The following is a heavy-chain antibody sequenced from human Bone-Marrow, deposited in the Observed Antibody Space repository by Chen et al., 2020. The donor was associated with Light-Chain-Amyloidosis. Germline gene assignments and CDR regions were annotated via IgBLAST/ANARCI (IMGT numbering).Heavy chain of an antibody. D-gene: IGHD3-10*02. Sequence: QLQLQESGPGMVKPSETLSLTCTVSGGPISHNTYYWAWIRQPPGQGLEWIGSVYYTGSAYYSPSLKRRVTMSVDTSRNQFSLSLSSVTAADTAIYFCARDTHYDVQNGPLSWFDPWGRGALVTVSS. CDR2: VYYTGSA. CDR1: GGPISHNTYY. J-gene: IGHJ5*02. V-gene: IGHV4-39*07. CDR3: ARDTHYDVQNGPLSWFDP.